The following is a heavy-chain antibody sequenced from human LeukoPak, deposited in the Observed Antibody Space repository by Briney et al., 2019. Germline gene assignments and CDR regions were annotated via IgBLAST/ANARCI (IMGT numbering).Heavy chain of an antibody. CDR3: ARDYARYCSTGRCNFFDY. D-gene: IGHD2-2*01. V-gene: IGHV1-2*02. CDR2: INPNSGGT. J-gene: IGHJ4*02. Sequence: ASVKVSCKASGYTFSGYYMHWVRQAPGQGLEWVGWINPNSGGTNYAQKFQGRVTMTRDTSISTAYMELSRLSSDDTTVYYCARDYARYCSTGRCNFFDYWGQGTLVTVSS. CDR1: GYTFSGYY.